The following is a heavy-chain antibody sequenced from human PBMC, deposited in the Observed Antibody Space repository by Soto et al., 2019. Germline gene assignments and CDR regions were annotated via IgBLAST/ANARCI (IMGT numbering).Heavy chain of an antibody. CDR3: ARAGTRSMFWGYGSGSDWFDP. D-gene: IGHD3-10*01. CDR1: GFTFSSYS. V-gene: IGHV3-48*01. J-gene: IGHJ5*02. CDR2: ISSSSSTI. Sequence: GGSLRLSCAASGFTFSSYSMNWVRQAPGKGLEWVSYISSSSSTIYYADSVKGRFTISRDNAKNSLYLQMNSLRAEDTAVYYCARAGTRSMFWGYGSGSDWFDPWGQGTLVTVSS.